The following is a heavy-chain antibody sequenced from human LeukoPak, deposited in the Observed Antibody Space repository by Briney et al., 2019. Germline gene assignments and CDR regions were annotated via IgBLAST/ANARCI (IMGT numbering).Heavy chain of an antibody. CDR2: ISYDGSNK. CDR1: GFTFSSYA. CDR3: ARAYRGLDY. J-gene: IGHJ4*02. V-gene: IGHV3-30-3*01. Sequence: PGRSLRPSCAASGFTFSSYAMHWVRQAPGKGLEWVAVISYDGSNKYYADSVKGRFTISRDNSKNTLYLQMNSLRAEDTAVYYCARAYRGLDYWGQGTLVTVSS. D-gene: IGHD3-16*02.